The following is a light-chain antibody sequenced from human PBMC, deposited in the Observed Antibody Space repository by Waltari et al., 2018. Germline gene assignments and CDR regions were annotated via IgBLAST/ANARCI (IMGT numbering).Light chain of an antibody. CDR1: QSLSNW. CDR2: KAS. J-gene: IGKJ1*01. CDR3: QQYRNLWT. Sequence: DIQMTQSPSTLSALVGARSPITCRASQSLSNWLAWYQQKPGKAPKVLIYKASTLESGVPSRCSGSGSGTEFTLTISSLQPDDFATYYCQQYRNLWTFGQGTKVEIK. V-gene: IGKV1-5*03.